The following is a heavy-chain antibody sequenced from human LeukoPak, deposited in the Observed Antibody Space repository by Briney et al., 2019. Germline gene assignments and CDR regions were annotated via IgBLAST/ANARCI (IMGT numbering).Heavy chain of an antibody. D-gene: IGHD3-22*01. J-gene: IGHJ3*02. V-gene: IGHV3-21*01. CDR2: ISSSSSYI. CDR1: GFTFSSYS. CDR3: ARGASYYDSSGYYRANDAFDI. Sequence: PGGSLRLSCAASGFTFSSYSMNWVRQAPGKGLEWVSSISSSSSYIYYADSVKGRFTISRDNAKNSLYLQMNSLRAEDTAVYYCARGASYYDSSGYYRANDAFDIWGQGTMVTVSS.